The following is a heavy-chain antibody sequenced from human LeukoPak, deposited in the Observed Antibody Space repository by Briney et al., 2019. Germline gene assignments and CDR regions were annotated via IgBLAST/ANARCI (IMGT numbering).Heavy chain of an antibody. V-gene: IGHV3-30*02. Sequence: GGSLRLSCVASGFTFNNYGMHWVRQAPGKGLEWVAFIRYDGSNKNYADSVKGRFTTSRDNSKNTLYLQMNSLRAEDTAVYYCAELGLDAFDIWGQGTMVTVSS. CDR2: IRYDGSNK. J-gene: IGHJ3*02. D-gene: IGHD3-16*01. CDR1: GFTFNNYG. CDR3: AELGLDAFDI.